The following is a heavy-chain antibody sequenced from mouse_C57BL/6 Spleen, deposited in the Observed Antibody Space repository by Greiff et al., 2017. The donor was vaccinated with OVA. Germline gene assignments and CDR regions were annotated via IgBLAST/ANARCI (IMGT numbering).Heavy chain of an antibody. Sequence: QVQLQQPGAELVKPGASVKMSCKASGYTFTSYWITWVKQRPGQGLAWIGEIYPGSGSTNYTQKFQSKATLTVDTSSSTAYMQLSSLTSEDSAVYYCAKDGSRGGFAYWGQGTLVTVSA. CDR2: IYPGSGST. V-gene: IGHV1-55*01. CDR3: AKDGSRGGFAY. CDR1: GYTFTSYW. D-gene: IGHD2-3*01. J-gene: IGHJ3*01.